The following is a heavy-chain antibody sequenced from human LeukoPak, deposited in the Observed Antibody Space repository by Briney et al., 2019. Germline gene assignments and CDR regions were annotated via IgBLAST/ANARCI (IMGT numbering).Heavy chain of an antibody. D-gene: IGHD4-17*01. Sequence: SETLSLTCTVSGGSISSYYWSWIRQPPGKGLEWIGYIYYSGSTNYNPSLKSRVTISVDTSKNQFSLKLSSVTAADTAVYHCARQDYGDYVVLGDAFDIWGQGTMVTVSS. V-gene: IGHV4-59*08. CDR3: ARQDYGDYVVLGDAFDI. J-gene: IGHJ3*02. CDR1: GGSISSYY. CDR2: IYYSGST.